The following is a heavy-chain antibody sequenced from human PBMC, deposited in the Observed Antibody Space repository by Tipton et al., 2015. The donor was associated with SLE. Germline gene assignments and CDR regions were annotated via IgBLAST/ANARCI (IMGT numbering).Heavy chain of an antibody. J-gene: IGHJ6*02. CDR1: GGSTHSYY. Sequence: TLSLTCTVSGGSTHSYYWTWIRQPPGKGLEWIGRIYDSGSTNYNPSLKSQVTISQDTSKNQFSLKLSSVTAADTAVYYCATSDFYGSGQGLDVWGQGTTVTVSS. CDR2: IYDSGST. D-gene: IGHD2/OR15-2a*01. CDR3: ATSDFYGSGQGLDV. V-gene: IGHV4-59*12.